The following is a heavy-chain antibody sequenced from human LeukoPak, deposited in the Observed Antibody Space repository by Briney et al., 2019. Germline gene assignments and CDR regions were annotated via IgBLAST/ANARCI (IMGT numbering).Heavy chain of an antibody. D-gene: IGHD3-22*01. V-gene: IGHV1-18*01. J-gene: IGHJ4*02. CDR3: ARAPASITMIVVDGDFDY. CDR2: ISAYNGNT. Sequence: ASVKDSCKASGYTLTSYGISWVRQAPGQRLEWMGWISAYNGNTNYAQKLQGRVTMTTDTSTSTAYMELRSLRSDDTAVYYCARAPASITMIVVDGDFDYWGQGTLVTVSS. CDR1: GYTLTSYG.